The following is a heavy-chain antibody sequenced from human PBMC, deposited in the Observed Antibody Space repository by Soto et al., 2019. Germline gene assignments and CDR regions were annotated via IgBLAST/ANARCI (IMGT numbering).Heavy chain of an antibody. CDR3: ARAVTTDYYYYGMDV. CDR2: IYPGDSDT. Sequence: GESLKISCKGSGYSFTSYWIGWVRQMPGKGLEWMGIIYPGDSDTRYSPSFQGQVTISADKSISTAYLQWSSLKASDTAMYYCARAVTTDYYYYGMDVWGQGTTVTVSS. V-gene: IGHV5-51*01. J-gene: IGHJ6*02. CDR1: GYSFTSYW. D-gene: IGHD4-17*01.